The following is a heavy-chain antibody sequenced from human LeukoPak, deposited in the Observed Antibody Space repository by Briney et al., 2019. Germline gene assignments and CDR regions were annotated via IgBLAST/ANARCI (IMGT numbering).Heavy chain of an antibody. CDR2: IYYSGST. V-gene: IGHV4-59*01. CDR3: ARAGYGSGSYLIHYFDY. CDR1: GGSISSYY. J-gene: IGHJ4*02. D-gene: IGHD3-10*01. Sequence: SETLSLTCTVSGGSISSYYWSWIRQPPGKGLEWIGYIYYSGSTNYNPSLKSRVTISVDTSKNRFSLKLSSVTAADTAVYYCARAGYGSGSYLIHYFDYWGQGTLVTVSS.